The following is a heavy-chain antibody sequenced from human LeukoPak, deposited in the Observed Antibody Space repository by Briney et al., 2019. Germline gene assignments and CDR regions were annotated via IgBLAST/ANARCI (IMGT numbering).Heavy chain of an antibody. CDR1: GFTFSRWW. CDR3: ARDENVWVIED. Sequence: PGESLRLSCAASGFTFSRWWMHWVRQAPGKGLVWVARITADGSGATYADFAKGRFTISRDNAKNTLHLQINSLRDEDTAVYYCARDENVWVIEDWGQGTLVTVSS. D-gene: IGHD2-8*01. V-gene: IGHV3-74*01. CDR2: ITADGSGA. J-gene: IGHJ4*02.